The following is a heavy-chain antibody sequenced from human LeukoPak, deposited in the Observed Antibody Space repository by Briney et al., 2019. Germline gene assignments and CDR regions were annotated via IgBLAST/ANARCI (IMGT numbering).Heavy chain of an antibody. Sequence: GSLRLSCAASGFAFSNYGMNWVRQAPGKGLEWVSGITGGGDTTFYGESVKGRFTISRDNHKNTLYLQVSSLRADDTAVYYCARDARLMAFDNWGQGTLVTVSS. D-gene: IGHD2-8*01. V-gene: IGHV3-23*02. CDR1: GFAFSNYG. CDR2: ITGGGDTT. CDR3: ARDARLMAFDN. J-gene: IGHJ4*02.